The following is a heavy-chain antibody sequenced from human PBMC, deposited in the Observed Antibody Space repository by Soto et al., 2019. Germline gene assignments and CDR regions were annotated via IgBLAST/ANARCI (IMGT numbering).Heavy chain of an antibody. D-gene: IGHD3-22*01. J-gene: IGHJ4*02. CDR2: SRDKPQGYST. CDR1: GFTVSDHY. V-gene: IGHV3-72*01. CDR3: VRATYFSDSSGYTRCLDY. Sequence: VGFLRLSCAVSGFTVSDHYIYWIRQAPGKGLEWVGRSRDKPQGYSTAYAASVKGRFTTSRDESKNSAYLQMNSLKTEDTAVYYCVRATYFSDSSGYTRCLDYWGQGTLVTVSS.